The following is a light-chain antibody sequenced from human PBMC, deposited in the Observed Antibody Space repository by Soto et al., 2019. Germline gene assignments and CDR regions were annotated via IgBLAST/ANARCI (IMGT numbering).Light chain of an antibody. J-gene: IGKJ4*01. CDR3: QQYNSYSLT. CDR1: QSISSW. CDR2: DAS. V-gene: IGKV1-5*01. Sequence: DIQMTQSPSTLSASVGDRVTITCRASQSISSWLAWYQQKPGKAPKVLIYDASSFESGVPSRFSGSGSGTEFTLTISSLQPDDFATYYCQQYNSYSLTFGGGTKVEIK.